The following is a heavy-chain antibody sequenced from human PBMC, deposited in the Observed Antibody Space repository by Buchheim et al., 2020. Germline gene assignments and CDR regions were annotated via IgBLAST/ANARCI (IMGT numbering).Heavy chain of an antibody. CDR2: INPSGGST. D-gene: IGHD5-18*01. Sequence: QVQLVQSGAEVKKPGASVKVSCKASGYTFTSYSMHWVRQAPGQGLEWMGIINPSGGSTSYAQKFQGRVTMTRDTSTSTVSMELSSRRSEETAGYNGARGSSETAGALDYWGQGT. CDR1: GYTFTSYS. J-gene: IGHJ4*02. V-gene: IGHV1-46*01. CDR3: ARGSSETAGALDY.